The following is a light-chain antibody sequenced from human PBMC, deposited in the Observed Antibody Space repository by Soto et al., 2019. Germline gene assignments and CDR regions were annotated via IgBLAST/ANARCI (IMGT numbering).Light chain of an antibody. CDR1: QSVSSW. CDR2: DAS. V-gene: IGKV1-5*01. Sequence: DIQMTQSPSTLSASVGDRVSISCRASQSVSSWLAWYQHKPGKAPKLLIYDASNLESGVPFRFSGSGSGTEFTLTISSLQSEDFAVYYCQQYDNWPSVTFGGGTKVDIK. CDR3: QQYDNWPSVT. J-gene: IGKJ4*01.